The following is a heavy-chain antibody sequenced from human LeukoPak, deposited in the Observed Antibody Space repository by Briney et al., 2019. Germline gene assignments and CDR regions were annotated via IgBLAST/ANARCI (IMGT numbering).Heavy chain of an antibody. CDR2: INHSGST. D-gene: IGHD6-19*01. V-gene: IGHV4-34*01. CDR1: GGSFSGYY. J-gene: IGHJ4*02. Sequence: SETLSLTCAVYGGSFSGYYWSWIRQPPGKGLEWIGEINHSGSTNYNPSLRSRVTISVDTSKNQFSLKLSSVTAADTAVYYCARHGAIAVAGTSYGALDYWGQGTLVTVSS. CDR3: ARHGAIAVAGTSYGALDY.